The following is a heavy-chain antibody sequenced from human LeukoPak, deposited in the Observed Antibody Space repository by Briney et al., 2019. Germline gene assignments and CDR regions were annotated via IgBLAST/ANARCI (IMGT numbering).Heavy chain of an antibody. CDR1: GGSISSYY. CDR2: IYYSGST. V-gene: IGHV4-59*01. Sequence: SETLSLTCTVSGGSISSYYWSWIRQPPGKGLEWIGYIYYSGSTNYNPSLNSRVTLSVDTSKNQFSLKLNSVTAADTAVYYCARSGGYCSGDNCYAPFSYWGLGTLVTVSS. D-gene: IGHD2-15*01. CDR3: ARSGGYCSGDNCYAPFSY. J-gene: IGHJ4*02.